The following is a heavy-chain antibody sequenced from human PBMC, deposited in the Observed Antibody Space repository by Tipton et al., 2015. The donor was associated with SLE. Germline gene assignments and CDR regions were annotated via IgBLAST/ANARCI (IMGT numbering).Heavy chain of an antibody. Sequence: LRLSCSVSGGSIRTYYWSWIRQTQGKGLEWIGYMYYSGITNYNPSLYSRVSISVDTSRNQFSLKMNSVTAADTAIYYCARGTPFMEFERNWFDPWGQGTLVTVSS. D-gene: IGHD3-3*02. CDR3: ARGTPFMEFERNWFDP. V-gene: IGHV4-59*01. CDR2: MYYSGIT. J-gene: IGHJ5*02. CDR1: GGSIRTYY.